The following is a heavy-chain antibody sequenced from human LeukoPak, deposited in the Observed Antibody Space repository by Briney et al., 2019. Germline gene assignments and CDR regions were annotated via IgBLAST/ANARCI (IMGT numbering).Heavy chain of an antibody. CDR1: GFALSSYA. Sequence: GGSLRLSCAASGFALSSYAMSWVRQAPGKGLEWVSAISGSGGSTYYADSVKGRFTISRDNAKNTLYLQMHSLRAEDTAVYYCARDEPTVTTGPPVGSWGQGTLVTVSS. CDR2: ISGSGGST. D-gene: IGHD4-17*01. J-gene: IGHJ4*02. V-gene: IGHV3-23*01. CDR3: ARDEPTVTTGPPVGS.